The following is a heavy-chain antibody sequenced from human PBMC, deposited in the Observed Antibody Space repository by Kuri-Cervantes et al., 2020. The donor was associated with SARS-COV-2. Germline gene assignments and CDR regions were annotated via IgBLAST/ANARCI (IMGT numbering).Heavy chain of an antibody. CDR2: INPNSGGT. V-gene: IGHV1-2*04. Sequence: ASVKVSCKASGYTFTGYYMHWVRQAPGQGLKWMGWINPNSGGTNYAQKFQGWVTMTRDTSISTAYMELSRLRSDDTAVYYCARDLDSSGYGYYYYGMDVWGQGTTVTVSS. J-gene: IGHJ6*02. D-gene: IGHD3-22*01. CDR1: GYTFTGYY. CDR3: ARDLDSSGYGYYYYGMDV.